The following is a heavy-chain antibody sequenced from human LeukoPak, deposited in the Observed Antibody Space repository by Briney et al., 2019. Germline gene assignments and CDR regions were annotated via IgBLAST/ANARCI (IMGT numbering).Heavy chain of an antibody. J-gene: IGHJ4*02. CDR3: ARVSPPGYGILEK. CDR2: INTSGDT. CDR1: GGSITNYY. D-gene: IGHD5-18*01. Sequence: SETLSLTCTVSGGSITNYYWSWIRQSAGKGLKWIGRINTSGDTSYNPSIRSRVTMSVDTSKNQFSLKLSSVTAADTAMYYCARVSPPGYGILEKWGQGTLVTVSS. V-gene: IGHV4-4*07.